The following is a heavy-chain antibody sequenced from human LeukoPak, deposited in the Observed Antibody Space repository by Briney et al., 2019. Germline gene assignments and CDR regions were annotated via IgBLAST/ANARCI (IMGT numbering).Heavy chain of an antibody. V-gene: IGHV4-34*01. CDR3: ARSSGTTWFDP. CDR1: GGSFSGYY. D-gene: IGHD1-1*01. J-gene: IGHJ5*02. Sequence: PSETLSLTCDVYGGSFSGYYWSWIRQPPGKGLEWIGEINHSGSTNYNPSLKSRVTISVDTSKNQFSLKLSSVTAADTAVYYCARSSGTTWFDPWGQGTLVTVSS. CDR2: INHSGST.